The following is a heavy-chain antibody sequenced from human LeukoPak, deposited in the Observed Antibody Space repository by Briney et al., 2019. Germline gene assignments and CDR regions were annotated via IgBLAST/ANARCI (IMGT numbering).Heavy chain of an antibody. CDR3: ARIGYSSSSFDY. D-gene: IGHD6-6*01. CDR2: ISYDGSNK. Sequence: GGSLRLSCAASGFTFSSYGMHWVRQAPGKGLEWVAVISYDGSNKYYADSMKGRFTISRDNSKNTLYLQMNSLRAEDTAVYYCARIGYSSSSFDYWGQGTLVTVSS. J-gene: IGHJ4*02. CDR1: GFTFSSYG. V-gene: IGHV3-30*03.